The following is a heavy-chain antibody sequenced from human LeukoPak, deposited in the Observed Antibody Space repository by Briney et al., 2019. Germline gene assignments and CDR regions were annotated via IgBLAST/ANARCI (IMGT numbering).Heavy chain of an antibody. CDR3: AREVDGYNYYYYYYYMDV. D-gene: IGHD5-24*01. Sequence: GGSLRLSCAASGFTFSSYWMSWVRQAPGKGLEWVANIKQDGSEKYYVDSVKGRFTISRDNAKNSLYLQMNSLRAEDTAVYYCAREVDGYNYYYYYYYMDVWGKGTTVTVSS. CDR1: GFTFSSYW. CDR2: IKQDGSEK. J-gene: IGHJ6*03. V-gene: IGHV3-7*01.